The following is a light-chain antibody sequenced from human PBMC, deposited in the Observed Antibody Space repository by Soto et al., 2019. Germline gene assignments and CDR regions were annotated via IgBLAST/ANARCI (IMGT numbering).Light chain of an antibody. CDR3: QQYNNWLII. CDR2: GAA. J-gene: IGKJ4*01. V-gene: IGKV3-15*01. Sequence: DIVMPQSPATLPVSPGERATLSCSASQSVFSSRAWYKPKPGQAPRLLIYGAAPRAIGIRARVSGSGSGTEFILTISRLQSEAFAVYYCQQYNNWLIIFGGGTKVDIK. CDR1: QSVFSS.